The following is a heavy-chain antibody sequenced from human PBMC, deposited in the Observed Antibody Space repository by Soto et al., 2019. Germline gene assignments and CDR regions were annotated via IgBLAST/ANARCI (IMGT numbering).Heavy chain of an antibody. V-gene: IGHV1-2*04. CDR1: GYAFTGYY. CDR3: ARHWHFDAFDI. Sequence: KPPGASVKVSCKASGYAFTGYYMHWVRQAPGQGLEWMGWINPNSGGTNYAQKFQGWVTMTRDTSISTAYMELSRLRSDDTAVYYCARHWHFDAFDIWGQGTMVTVSS. CDR2: INPNSGGT. D-gene: IGHD1-7*01. J-gene: IGHJ3*02.